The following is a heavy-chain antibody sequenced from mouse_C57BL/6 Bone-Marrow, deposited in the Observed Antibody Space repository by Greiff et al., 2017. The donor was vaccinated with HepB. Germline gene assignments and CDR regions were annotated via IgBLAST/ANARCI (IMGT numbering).Heavy chain of an antibody. CDR1: GYTFTSYW. D-gene: IGHD1-1*01. Sequence: QVQLKQPGAELVKPGASVKMSCKASGYTFTSYWITWVKQRPGQGLEWIGDIYPGSGSTNYNEKFKSKATLTVDTSSSTAYMQLSSLTSEDSAVYYCARLYYYGSSPFAYWGQGTLVTVSA. V-gene: IGHV1-55*01. CDR2: IYPGSGST. CDR3: ARLYYYGSSPFAY. J-gene: IGHJ3*01.